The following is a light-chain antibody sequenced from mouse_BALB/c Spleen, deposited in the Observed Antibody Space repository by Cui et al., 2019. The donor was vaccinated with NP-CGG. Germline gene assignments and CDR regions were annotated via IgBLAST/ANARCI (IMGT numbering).Light chain of an antibody. CDR3: ALWYSNHWV. V-gene: IGLV1*01. CDR2: GTN. Sequence: QAVGTQASARTTSPGETVTLTCRSSTGAVTTSNYANWVQEKPDHLFTGLIGGTNNRVPGVPARFSGSLIGDKAPLTITGAQTEDEAIYFCALWYSNHWVFGGGTKLTVL. CDR1: TGAVTTSNY. J-gene: IGLJ1*01.